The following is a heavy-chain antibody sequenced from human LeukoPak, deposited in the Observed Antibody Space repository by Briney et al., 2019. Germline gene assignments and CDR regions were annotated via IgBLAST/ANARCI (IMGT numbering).Heavy chain of an antibody. J-gene: IGHJ3*02. CDR3: ARGSLPSGRIIKGGDAFDI. V-gene: IGHV3-7*01. D-gene: IGHD2-15*01. Sequence: GGSLRLSCAASGFTFSSYWMSWVRQAPGKGLEWVANIKQDGSEKYYVDSVKGRFTISRDNAKNSLYLQMNSLRAEDTAVYHCARGSLPSGRIIKGGDAFDIWGQGTMVTVSS. CDR2: IKQDGSEK. CDR1: GFTFSSYW.